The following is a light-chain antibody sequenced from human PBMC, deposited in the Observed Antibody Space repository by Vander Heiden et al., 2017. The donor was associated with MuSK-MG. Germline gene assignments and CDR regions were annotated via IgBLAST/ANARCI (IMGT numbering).Light chain of an antibody. J-gene: IGKJ3*01. CDR3: RQDDTYPFT. Sequence: AIQMTQSPSSLSASVGDRVTITCRASQHIRNDLGWYQQKPGKAPKVLIYAASSLQSGVPSRFSGSGSGTDFTLTISSLQPEDFATYYCRQDDTYPFTFGPGTKVEIK. V-gene: IGKV1-6*01. CDR2: AAS. CDR1: QHIRND.